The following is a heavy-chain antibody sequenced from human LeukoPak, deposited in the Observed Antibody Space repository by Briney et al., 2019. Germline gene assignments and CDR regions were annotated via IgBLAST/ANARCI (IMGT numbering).Heavy chain of an antibody. J-gene: IGHJ4*02. V-gene: IGHV3-74*01. Sequence: GGSLRLSCAASGPTFSSFWMHWVRQAPGKGLVWVSRIKSDGNSTSYADSVKGRFTISRDNAKNTLYLQMNSLRAEDTAVYYCASGYQFDSWGPGTLVTVSS. CDR3: ASGYQFDS. CDR2: IKSDGNST. CDR1: GPTFSSFW. D-gene: IGHD2-2*01.